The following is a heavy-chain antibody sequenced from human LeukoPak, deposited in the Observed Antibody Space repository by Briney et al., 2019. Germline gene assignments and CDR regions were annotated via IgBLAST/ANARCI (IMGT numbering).Heavy chain of an antibody. V-gene: IGHV3-11*06. J-gene: IGHJ6*04. CDR1: GFTFSDYH. CDR2: ISSSSSYT. D-gene: IGHD3-10*01. Sequence: GGSLRLSCAASGFTFSDYHMSWIRQAPGKGLEWVSYISSSSSYTNYADSVKGRFTISRDNAKNSLYLQMNSLRAEDTAVYYCARDLRALWFGMDVWGKGTTVTVSS. CDR3: ARDLRALWFGMDV.